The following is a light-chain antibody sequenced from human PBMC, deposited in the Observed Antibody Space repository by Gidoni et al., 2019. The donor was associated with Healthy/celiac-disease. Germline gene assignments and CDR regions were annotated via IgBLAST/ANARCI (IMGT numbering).Light chain of an antibody. CDR1: QSISSY. V-gene: IGKV1-39*01. CDR2: AAS. Sequence: DIQLTQSPSSLSAFVGDRVTITCRASQSISSYLNWYQQKPGKAPKLLIYAASRLQSGVPSRFSGSGSGTDFTLTISSLQHEEFSTYYCQQSYSTLTRTFGQGTKVEIK. CDR3: QQSYSTLTRT. J-gene: IGKJ1*01.